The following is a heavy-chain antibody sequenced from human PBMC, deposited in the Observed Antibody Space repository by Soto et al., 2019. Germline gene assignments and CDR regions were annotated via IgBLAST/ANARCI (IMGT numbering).Heavy chain of an antibody. Sequence: QVQLVQSGAEVKKPGASVKVSCKTSGYTFVSFDINWVRQATGQGLEWVGWLNPTSGNTGYAQKFRGRVTLTMNTSITTAYMELTSLRSEDTAMYYCVRGRDSSGWTGDFGYWGQGTLVTVSS. CDR1: GYTFVSFD. V-gene: IGHV1-8*01. D-gene: IGHD3-22*01. CDR3: VRGRDSSGWTGDFGY. CDR2: LNPTSGNT. J-gene: IGHJ4*02.